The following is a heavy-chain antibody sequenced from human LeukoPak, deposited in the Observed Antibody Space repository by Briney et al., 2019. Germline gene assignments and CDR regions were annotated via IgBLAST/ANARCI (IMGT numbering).Heavy chain of an antibody. Sequence: ASVKVSCKASGYTFTGYYMHWARQAPGQGLEWMGWINPNSGGTNYAQKFQGRVTMTRDTSISTAYMELSRLRSDDTAVYYCARVPRKVSTQERHYYYMDVWGKGTTVTVSS. D-gene: IGHD2-2*01. CDR2: INPNSGGT. V-gene: IGHV1-2*02. J-gene: IGHJ6*03. CDR3: ARVPRKVSTQERHYYYMDV. CDR1: GYTFTGYY.